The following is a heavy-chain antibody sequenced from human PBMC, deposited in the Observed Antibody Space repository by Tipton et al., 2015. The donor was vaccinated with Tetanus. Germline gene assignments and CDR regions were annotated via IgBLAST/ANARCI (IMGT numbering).Heavy chain of an antibody. CDR1: GGSFSNYF. CDR3: ARGSGWADF. J-gene: IGHJ4*02. D-gene: IGHD6-19*01. Sequence: LRLSCAVYGGSFSNYFWRWIRQPPGKGLEWIGEISPSGNTNYNPSLKSRVTISADTSRNQFSLTLSSVTASDTAVYYCARGSGWADFWGQGTQVTVSS. CDR2: ISPSGNT. V-gene: IGHV4-34*01.